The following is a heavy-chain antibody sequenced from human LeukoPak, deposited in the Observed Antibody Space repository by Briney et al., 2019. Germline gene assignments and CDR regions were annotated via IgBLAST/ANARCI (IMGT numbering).Heavy chain of an antibody. CDR3: TRESNKVGFDFDY. CDR2: TYYRSNWYN. V-gene: IGHV6-1*01. D-gene: IGHD2/OR15-2a*01. CDR1: GDSVSSNTAT. Sequence: SQTLSLTCAISGDSVSSNTATWNWIRQSPSRGLEWLGRTYYRSNWYNDYAISVKSQITINPDTSKNQFSLQLNSVTPEDTAVYYCTRESNKVGFDFDYWGQGTLATVSS. J-gene: IGHJ4*02.